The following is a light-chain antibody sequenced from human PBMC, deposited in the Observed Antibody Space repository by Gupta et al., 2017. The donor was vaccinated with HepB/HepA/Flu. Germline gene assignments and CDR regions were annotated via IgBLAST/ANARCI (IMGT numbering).Light chain of an antibody. V-gene: IGKV3-20*01. J-gene: IGKJ2*03. CDR3: QQYGNSPLYS. Sequence: EIVLTQSPGTLSLSPGERATLSCRSSQAVGSDYLAWYQQKPGQGPRLVIYCVTNRATGSPDRFSGSGSGTDFTLTISRLEPEDFAVYYCQQYGNSPLYSFGQGTKLEIK. CDR1: QAVGSDY. CDR2: CVT.